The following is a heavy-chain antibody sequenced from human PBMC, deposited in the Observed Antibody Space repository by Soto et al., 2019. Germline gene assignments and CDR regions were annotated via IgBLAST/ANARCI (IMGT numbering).Heavy chain of an antibody. Sequence: SETLSLTCTVSGGSLSGGSYYWNWIRQPPGKQMEWIGYIYDSGATKYNPSLKSRVTISQDTSKNQFSLKMKSVTHSDTAVYYCAREWGPYWFDPWGQGILVTLSS. V-gene: IGHV4-61*01. CDR3: AREWGPYWFDP. J-gene: IGHJ5*02. D-gene: IGHD3-16*01. CDR2: IYDSGAT. CDR1: GGSLSGGSYY.